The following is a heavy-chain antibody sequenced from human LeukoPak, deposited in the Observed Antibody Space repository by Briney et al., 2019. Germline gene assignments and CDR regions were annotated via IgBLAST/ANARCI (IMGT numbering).Heavy chain of an antibody. V-gene: IGHV3-30*02. J-gene: IGHJ5*02. D-gene: IGHD3-16*01. Sequence: GGSLRLSCAASGFTLSSYGMHWVRQAPGKGLEWVAFIRYDGSNKYYADSVKGRFTISRDNSKNTLYLQMNSLRAEDTAVYYCAKDYDHHNWFDPWGQGTLVTVSS. CDR1: GFTLSSYG. CDR3: AKDYDHHNWFDP. CDR2: IRYDGSNK.